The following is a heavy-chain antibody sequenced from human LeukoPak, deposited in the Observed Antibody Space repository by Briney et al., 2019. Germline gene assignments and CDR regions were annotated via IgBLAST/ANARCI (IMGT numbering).Heavy chain of an antibody. V-gene: IGHV3-30*02. CDR1: GFTFSSYG. CDR2: IRYDGSNK. CDR3: AKRVVPASLGGPRDNWFDP. Sequence: GGSLRLSCAASGFTFSSYGMHWVRQAPGKGLEWVAFIRYDGSNKYYADSVKGRFTISRDNSKNTLYLQMNSLRAEDTAVYYCAKRVVPASLGGPRDNWFDPWGQGTLVTVSS. J-gene: IGHJ5*02. D-gene: IGHD2-2*01.